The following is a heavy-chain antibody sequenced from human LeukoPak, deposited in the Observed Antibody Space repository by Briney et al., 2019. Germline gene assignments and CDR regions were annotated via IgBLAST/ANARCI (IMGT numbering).Heavy chain of an antibody. D-gene: IGHD3-3*01. J-gene: IGHJ4*02. CDR1: GFTFSRYW. CDR3: ASGYYTASLDY. CDR2: INTNGSIT. V-gene: IGHV3-74*01. Sequence: GGSLRLSCAASGFTFSRYWMHWVRQVPGKGLVWVSRINTNGSITNYADSVKGRFTISRDNSKNTLYLQMNSLRAEDTAVYYCASGYYTASLDYWGQGTLVTVSS.